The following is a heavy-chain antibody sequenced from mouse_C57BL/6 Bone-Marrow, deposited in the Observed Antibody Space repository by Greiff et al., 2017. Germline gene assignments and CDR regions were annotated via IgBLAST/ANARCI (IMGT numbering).Heavy chain of an antibody. V-gene: IGHV1-47*01. CDR1: GYTFTTYP. CDR2: FHPYNDDT. CDR3: SRSSTFFYYFDY. J-gene: IGHJ2*01. Sequence: VQLQQSGAELVKPGASVKMSCKASGYTFTTYPIEWMKQNHGKSLEWIGNFHPYNDDTKYNEKFKGKGTLTVDKSSNTVYLDLSRLTSDDSAVYYCSRSSTFFYYFDYWGQGTTLTVAS. D-gene: IGHD5-1*01.